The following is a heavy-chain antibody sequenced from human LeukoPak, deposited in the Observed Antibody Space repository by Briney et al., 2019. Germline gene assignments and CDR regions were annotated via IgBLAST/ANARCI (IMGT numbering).Heavy chain of an antibody. CDR3: ARGRTYFDY. D-gene: IGHD3/OR15-3a*01. V-gene: IGHV3-21*01. J-gene: IGHJ4*02. Sequence: KPGGSLRLSCAASGFTVSSNYMSWVRQAPGKGLEWVSSISSSSNYIYYADSVKGRFTISRDNAKNSLFLQMSSLRVEDTAVYYCARGRTYFDYWGQGTLVTVSS. CDR1: GFTVSSNY. CDR2: ISSSSNYI.